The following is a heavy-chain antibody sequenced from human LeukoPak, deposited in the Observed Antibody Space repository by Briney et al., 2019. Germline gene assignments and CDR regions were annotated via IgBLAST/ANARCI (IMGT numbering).Heavy chain of an antibody. CDR1: GGSSTSRNW. J-gene: IGHJ2*01. V-gene: IGHV4-4*02. D-gene: IGHD3-22*01. CDR3: ARQSYYNDGSAFRYFDF. Sequence: SETLSLTGAVSGGSSTSRNWWSSVRQAPGQGLEWIGEVFHSGSTSYNPSLRSRVAISVDKSKNQFSLKLNSVTAADTAVYFCARQSYYNDGSAFRYFDFWGRGTLVTVSS. CDR2: VFHSGST.